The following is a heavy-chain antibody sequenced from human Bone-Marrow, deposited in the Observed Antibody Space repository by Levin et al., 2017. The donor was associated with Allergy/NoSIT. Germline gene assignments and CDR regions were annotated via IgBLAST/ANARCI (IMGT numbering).Heavy chain of an antibody. J-gene: IGHJ3*01. CDR2: FNSEDGKT. Sequence: GASVKVSCRVSGYSLNEVCMHWLRQAPGKGLEWVGGFNSEDGKTIHAQRFQGRVTLTEDTSTDTAYMQLASLTPDDAAVYYCAIDQRDFLAKENSFQVWGQGTMVTVSS. CDR1: GYSLNEVC. V-gene: IGHV1-24*01. D-gene: IGHD1-1*01. CDR3: AIDQRDFLAKENSFQV.